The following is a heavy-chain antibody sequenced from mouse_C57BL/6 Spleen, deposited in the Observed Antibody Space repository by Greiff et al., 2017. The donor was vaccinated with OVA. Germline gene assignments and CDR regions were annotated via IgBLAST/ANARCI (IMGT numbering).Heavy chain of an antibody. V-gene: IGHV1-59*01. CDR1: GYTFTSSW. CDR2: IDPSDSYT. CDR3: ARFETGTFPDY. Sequence: VQLQQPGAELVRPGTSVKLSCKASGYTFTSSWMHWVKQRPGQGLEWIGVIDPSDSYTNYNQKFKGKATLTVDTSSSTAYMQLSSLTSEYSAVYYCARFETGTFPDYWGQGTTLTVSS. D-gene: IGHD4-1*01. J-gene: IGHJ2*01.